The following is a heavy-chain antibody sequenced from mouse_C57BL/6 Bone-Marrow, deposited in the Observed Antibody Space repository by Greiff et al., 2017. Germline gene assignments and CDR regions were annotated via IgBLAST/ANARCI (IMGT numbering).Heavy chain of an antibody. CDR2: IYPGSGST. CDR3: ARRVPDAMDY. Sequence: QVQLQQPGAELVKPGASVKMSCKASGYTFTSYWITWVKQRSGQGLEWIGDIYPGSGSTNYNEKFKSKATLTVDTSSSTAYMQRSSLTSEDSAVYYCARRVPDAMDYWGQGTSVTVSS. J-gene: IGHJ4*01. CDR1: GYTFTSYW. V-gene: IGHV1-55*01. D-gene: IGHD2-14*01.